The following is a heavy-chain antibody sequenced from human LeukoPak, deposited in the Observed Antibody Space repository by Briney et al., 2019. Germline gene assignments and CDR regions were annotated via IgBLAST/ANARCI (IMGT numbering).Heavy chain of an antibody. CDR2: IYTSGST. J-gene: IGHJ5*02. Sequence: SETLSLTCTVSGGSISSGSYYWSWIRQPAGKGLEWIGRIYTSGSTNYNPSLKSRVTISVDASKNQFSLKLSSETAADTAVYYCARDFVISLGITWFDPWGQGTLVTVSS. CDR1: GGSISSGSYY. D-gene: IGHD3-16*02. CDR3: ARDFVISLGITWFDP. V-gene: IGHV4-61*02.